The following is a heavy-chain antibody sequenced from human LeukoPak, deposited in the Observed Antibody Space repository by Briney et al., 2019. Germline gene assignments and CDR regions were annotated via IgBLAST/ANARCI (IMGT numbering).Heavy chain of an antibody. D-gene: IGHD6-13*01. Sequence: GGSLRLSCAASGFTFSSYSMNWVRQAPGKGLEWVSYISSSSSTIYYADSVKGRFTISRDNAKNSLYLQMNSLRVEDTAVYYCARDREAAGWANWFDPWGQGTLVTVSS. CDR3: ARDREAAGWANWFDP. CDR2: ISSSSSTI. J-gene: IGHJ5*02. CDR1: GFTFSSYS. V-gene: IGHV3-48*01.